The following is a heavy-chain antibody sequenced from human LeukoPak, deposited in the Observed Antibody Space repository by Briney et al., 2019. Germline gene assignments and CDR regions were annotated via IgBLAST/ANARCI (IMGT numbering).Heavy chain of an antibody. J-gene: IGHJ4*02. Sequence: PSETLSLTCTVSGGSISGNYYWSWIRQPAGKGLEWIGRIYTSGSTNYNPSLKSRVTISVDTSKNQFSLKLSSVTAADTAVYYCASSDIVVVVAPYYWGQGTLVTVSS. CDR2: IYTSGST. CDR1: GGSISGNYY. D-gene: IGHD2-15*01. V-gene: IGHV4-61*02. CDR3: ASSDIVVVVAPYY.